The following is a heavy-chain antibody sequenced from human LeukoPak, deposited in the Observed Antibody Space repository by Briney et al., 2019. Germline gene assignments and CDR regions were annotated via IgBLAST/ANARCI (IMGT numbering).Heavy chain of an antibody. D-gene: IGHD4-23*01. Sequence: SETLSLTCTVSGGSISSSSYYWGWIRQPPGEGLEWIGSIYYSGSTYYNPSLKSRVTISVDTSKNQFSLKLSSVTAADTAVYYCARDKYSTARLRWYTFDYWGQGTLVTVSS. J-gene: IGHJ4*02. CDR3: ARDKYSTARLRWYTFDY. CDR2: IYYSGST. CDR1: GGSISSSSYY. V-gene: IGHV4-39*07.